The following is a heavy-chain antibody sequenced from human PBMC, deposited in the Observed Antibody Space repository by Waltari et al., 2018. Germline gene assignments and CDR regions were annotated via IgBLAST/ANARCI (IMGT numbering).Heavy chain of an antibody. Sequence: QLHLQKSGPGLVKPSETLSLTCTVSGGSIRSSNYYWGWIRQPPGKGLEWIGSIYYGGTTYYNPSLKGRVTISVDTSKNQFSLKLSSVTAADTAVYYCARSLGDPDYFDYWGQGTLVTVSS. CDR1: GGSIRSSNYY. J-gene: IGHJ4*02. V-gene: IGHV4-39*01. CDR3: ARSLGDPDYFDY. D-gene: IGHD2-21*02. CDR2: IYYGGTT.